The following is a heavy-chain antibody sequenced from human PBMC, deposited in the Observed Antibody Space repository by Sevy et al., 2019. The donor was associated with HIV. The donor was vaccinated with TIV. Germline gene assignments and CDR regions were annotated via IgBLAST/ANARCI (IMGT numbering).Heavy chain of an antibody. J-gene: IGHJ6*02. CDR3: ARGMRIAAARWYYGMDV. CDR1: GYTFTSYG. V-gene: IGHV1-18*01. CDR2: ISAYNGNT. D-gene: IGHD6-13*01. Sequence: ASVKVSCKASGYTFTSYGISWVRQAPGQGLEWMGWISAYNGNTNYAQKLQGRVTMTTDTSTSTAYMELRSLGSDDTAVYYCARGMRIAAARWYYGMDVWGQGTTVTVSS.